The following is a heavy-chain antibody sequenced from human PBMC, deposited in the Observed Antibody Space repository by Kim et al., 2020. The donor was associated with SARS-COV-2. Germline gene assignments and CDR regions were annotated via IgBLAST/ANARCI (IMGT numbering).Heavy chain of an antibody. CDR1: GFTFSSYS. D-gene: IGHD5-18*01. J-gene: IGHJ3*02. V-gene: IGHV3-21*01. Sequence: GGSLRLSCAASGFTFSSYSMNWVRQAPGKGLEWVSSISSSSSYIYYADSVKGRFTISRDNAKNSLYLQMNSLRAEDTAVYYCARDTIQLWLGIAAAASFDIWGQGTMVTVSS. CDR3: ARDTIQLWLGIAAAASFDI. CDR2: ISSSSSYI.